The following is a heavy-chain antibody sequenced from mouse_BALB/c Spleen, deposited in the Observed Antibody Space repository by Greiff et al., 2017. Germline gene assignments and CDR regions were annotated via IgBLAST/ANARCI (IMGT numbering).Heavy chain of an antibody. CDR3: AFYGNYAWFAY. J-gene: IGHJ3*01. CDR2: ISYSGST. V-gene: IGHV3-2*02. Sequence: DVKLQESGPGLVKPSQSLSLTCTVTGYSITSDYAWNWIRQFPGNKLEWMGYISYSGSTSYNPSLKSRISITRDTSKNQFFLQLNSVTTEDTATYYCAFYGNYAWFAYWGQGTLVTVSA. D-gene: IGHD2-1*01. CDR1: GYSITSDYA.